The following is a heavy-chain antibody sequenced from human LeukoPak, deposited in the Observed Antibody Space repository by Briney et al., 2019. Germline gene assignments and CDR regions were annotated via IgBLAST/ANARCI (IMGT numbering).Heavy chain of an antibody. D-gene: IGHD6-13*01. CDR3: ARGYSRFDVGFDY. Sequence: GASVKASCKASGYTFTGYYMHWVRQAPGQGLEWMGWINPNSGGTNYAQKFQGRVTMTRDTSISTAYMELSRLRSDDTAVYYCARGYSRFDVGFDYWGQGTLVTVSS. J-gene: IGHJ4*02. V-gene: IGHV1-2*02. CDR1: GYTFTGYY. CDR2: INPNSGGT.